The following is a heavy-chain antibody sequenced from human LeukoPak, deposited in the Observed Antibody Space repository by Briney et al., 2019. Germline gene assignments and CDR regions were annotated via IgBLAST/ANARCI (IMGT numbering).Heavy chain of an antibody. CDR3: ERDWESGH. CDR2: INNVGTYV. Sequence: GGSLRLSCAASGFTFSSYSMNWVRQAPGKGLEWVSSINNVGTYVYYTDSVRGRFTISRDSAKKSLSLQMNSLRAEDTAVYYCERDWESGHWGQGTLVTVSS. CDR1: GFTFSSYS. D-gene: IGHD5-12*01. J-gene: IGHJ4*02. V-gene: IGHV3-21*01.